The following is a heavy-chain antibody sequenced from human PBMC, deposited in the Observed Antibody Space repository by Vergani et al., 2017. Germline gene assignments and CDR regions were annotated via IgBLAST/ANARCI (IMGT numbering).Heavy chain of an antibody. CDR3: AKDSAIFGVVTGGY. D-gene: IGHD3-3*01. J-gene: IGHJ4*02. CDR1: GFTFSSYG. CDR2: ISGSGGST. V-gene: IGHV3-23*01. Sequence: EVQLLESGGGLVQPGRSLRLSCAASGFTFSSYGMHWVRQAPGKGLEWVSAISGSGGSTYYADSVKGRFTISRDNSKNTLYLQMNSLRAEDTAVYYCAKDSAIFGVVTGGYWGQGTLVTVSS.